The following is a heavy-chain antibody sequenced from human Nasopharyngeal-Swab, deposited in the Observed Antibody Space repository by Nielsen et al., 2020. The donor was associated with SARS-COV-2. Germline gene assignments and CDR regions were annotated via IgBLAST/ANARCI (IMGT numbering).Heavy chain of an antibody. D-gene: IGHD3-3*01. Sequence: GESLKISCAASGFTFNNYNFNWVRQAPGKGLEWVSSISSSSSYKYYADSVKGRFTISRDNAKNSLYLQMNSLRVEDTAVYYCARDGLDYDFWSAYFMDVWGQGTTVTVSS. CDR2: ISSSSSYK. CDR1: GFTFNNYN. V-gene: IGHV3-21*01. CDR3: ARDGLDYDFWSAYFMDV. J-gene: IGHJ6*02.